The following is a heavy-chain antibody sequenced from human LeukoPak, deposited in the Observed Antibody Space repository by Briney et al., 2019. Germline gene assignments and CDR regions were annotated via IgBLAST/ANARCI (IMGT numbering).Heavy chain of an antibody. CDR3: AKDIENYDSTGHFDY. J-gene: IGHJ4*02. V-gene: IGHV3-48*03. CDR2: ISDNGRTI. D-gene: IGHD3-22*01. CDR1: GFTFSSYE. Sequence: GGSLRLSCAASGFTFSSYEMNWVRQAPGKGLEWISYISDNGRTIYYADSVRGRFTISRDNAKNSLYLQMNGLRIEDTAFYYCAKDIENYDSTGHFDYWGQGTLVTVSS.